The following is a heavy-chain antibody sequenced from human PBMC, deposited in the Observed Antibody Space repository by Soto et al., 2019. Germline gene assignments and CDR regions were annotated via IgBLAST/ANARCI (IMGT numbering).Heavy chain of an antibody. Sequence: QVQLVESGGGVVQPGRSLRLSCAASGFTFSSYGMHWVRQAPGKGLEWVAVISYDGSNKYYADSVKGRFTISRDNSKNTLYLQMNSLRAEDTAVYYCVKASYSSGWYFDYWGQGTLVTVSS. CDR3: VKASYSSGWYFDY. V-gene: IGHV3-30*18. CDR1: GFTFSSYG. J-gene: IGHJ4*02. CDR2: ISYDGSNK. D-gene: IGHD6-19*01.